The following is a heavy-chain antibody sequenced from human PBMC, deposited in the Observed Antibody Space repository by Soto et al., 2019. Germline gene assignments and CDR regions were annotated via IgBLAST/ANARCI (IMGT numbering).Heavy chain of an antibody. J-gene: IGHJ4*02. CDR3: ARARPYLGYSYGYCYFDY. CDR2: IYYSGST. CDR1: GGSISSGGYY. D-gene: IGHD5-18*01. V-gene: IGHV4-31*03. Sequence: PSETLSLTCTVSGGSISSGGYYWSWIRQHPGKGLEWIGYIYYSGSTYYNPSLKSRVTISVDTSKNQFSLKLSSVTAADTAVYYCARARPYLGYSYGYCYFDYWGQGTLVTVSS.